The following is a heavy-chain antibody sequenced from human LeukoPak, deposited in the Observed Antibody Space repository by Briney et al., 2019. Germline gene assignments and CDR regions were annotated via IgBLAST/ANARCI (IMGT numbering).Heavy chain of an antibody. CDR2: INTNTGNP. J-gene: IGHJ4*02. Sequence: GASVKVSCKASGYTFTSYAMNWVRQAPGQGLEWMGWINTNTGNPTYAQGFTGRFVFSLDTSVSTAYLQISSLKAEDTAVYYCARDDAVAGTFAHDYWGQETLVTVSS. V-gene: IGHV7-4-1*02. CDR1: GYTFTSYA. D-gene: IGHD6-19*01. CDR3: ARDDAVAGTFAHDY.